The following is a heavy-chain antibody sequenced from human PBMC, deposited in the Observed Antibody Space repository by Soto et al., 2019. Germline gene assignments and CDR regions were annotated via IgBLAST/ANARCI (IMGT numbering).Heavy chain of an antibody. CDR3: ARDVENSYGFRAPGY. D-gene: IGHD5-18*01. CDR1: GFTFSNFA. CDR2: ISYDGSDK. J-gene: IGHJ4*02. V-gene: IGHV3-30*03. Sequence: PGGSLRLSCAASGFTFSNFAMYWVRQAPGKGLEWVAVISYDGSDKYYADSVKGRFTISRDDSKSTLYLRMNSPRAEDTAVYYCARDVENSYGFRAPGYWGQGTLVTVSS.